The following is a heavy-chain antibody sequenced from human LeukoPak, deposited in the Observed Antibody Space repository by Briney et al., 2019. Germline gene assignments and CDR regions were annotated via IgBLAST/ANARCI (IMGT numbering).Heavy chain of an antibody. Sequence: GRSLRLSCAASGFTFSSFAMHWVRQAPGKGLEWVAVIPYDGSNKYYADSVKGRFTISRENSKNRLYLQMNSLRAEDTAVYYCARAEGYGGELDSWGQGTLVTVSS. CDR3: ARAEGYGGELDS. CDR2: IPYDGSNK. D-gene: IGHD4-23*01. V-gene: IGHV3-30*04. CDR1: GFTFSSFA. J-gene: IGHJ4*02.